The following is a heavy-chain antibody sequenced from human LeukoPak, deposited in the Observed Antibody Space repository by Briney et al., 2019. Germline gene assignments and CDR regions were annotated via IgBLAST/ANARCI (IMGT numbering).Heavy chain of an antibody. Sequence: GSLRLSCAASGFTFSSYAMSWIRQPPGKGLEWIGYIYYSGSTNYNPSLKSRVTISVDTSKNQFSLKLSSVTAADTAVYYCARDLRYYYGSGSPENWFDPWGQGTLVTVSS. CDR1: GFTFSSYA. CDR3: ARDLRYYYGSGSPENWFDP. D-gene: IGHD3-10*01. V-gene: IGHV4-59*01. CDR2: IYYSGST. J-gene: IGHJ5*02.